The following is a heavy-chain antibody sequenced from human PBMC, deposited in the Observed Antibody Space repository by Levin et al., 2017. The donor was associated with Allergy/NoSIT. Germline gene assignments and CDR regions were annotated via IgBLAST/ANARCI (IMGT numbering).Heavy chain of an antibody. Sequence: SGPTLVKPTQTLTLTCTFSGFSLSTSGVGVGWIRQPPGKALEWLALIYWDDDKRYSPSLKSRLTITKDTSKNQVVLTMTNMDPVDTATYYCAHRPPTIAAGTNLFDYWGQGTLVTVSS. CDR2: IYWDDDK. CDR1: GFSLSTSGVG. J-gene: IGHJ4*02. V-gene: IGHV2-5*02. CDR3: AHRPPTIAAGTNLFDY. D-gene: IGHD6-13*01.